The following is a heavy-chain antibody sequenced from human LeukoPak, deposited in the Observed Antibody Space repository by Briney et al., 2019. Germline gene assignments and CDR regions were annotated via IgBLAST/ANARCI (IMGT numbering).Heavy chain of an antibody. Sequence: GGSLRLSCAASGFTFSSYAMHWVRQAPGKGLEYVSAISSNGGSTYYANSVKGRFTISRDNSKNTLYLQMGSLRTEDMGVYYCASSRDGYNPVDYWGQGTLVTVSS. D-gene: IGHD5-24*01. J-gene: IGHJ4*02. V-gene: IGHV3-64*01. CDR2: ISSNGGST. CDR1: GFTFSSYA. CDR3: ASSRDGYNPVDY.